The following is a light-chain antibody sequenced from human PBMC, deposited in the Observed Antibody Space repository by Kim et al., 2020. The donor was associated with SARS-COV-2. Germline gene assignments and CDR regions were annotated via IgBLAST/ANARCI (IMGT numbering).Light chain of an antibody. CDR2: DVS. Sequence: QSVLTQPASVSGSPGQSITISCTGTTSDVGGYNYVSWYQQSPGKAPKLIIYDVSDRPSGVSNRFSGSKSGSTASLTISGLRAEDEAEYYCSSYSSSTTLAVFGGGTQLTVL. J-gene: IGLJ3*02. CDR3: SSYSSSTTLAV. CDR1: TSDVGGYNY. V-gene: IGLV2-14*03.